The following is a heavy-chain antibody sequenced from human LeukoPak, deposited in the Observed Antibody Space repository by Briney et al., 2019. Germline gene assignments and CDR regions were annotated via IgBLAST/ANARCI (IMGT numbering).Heavy chain of an antibody. CDR1: GGSFSVYY. D-gene: IGHD5-18*01. V-gene: IGHV4-34*01. Sequence: SETLSLTCAVYGGSFSVYYWSCSREPPGKGLEWSWEINLSGSTNYNPSLKSLVTISVDTSKNQFSLKLSSVTAADTAVYYCARGHVDTGTVDYWGQGTLVTVSS. CDR3: ARGHVDTGTVDY. J-gene: IGHJ4*02. CDR2: INLSGST.